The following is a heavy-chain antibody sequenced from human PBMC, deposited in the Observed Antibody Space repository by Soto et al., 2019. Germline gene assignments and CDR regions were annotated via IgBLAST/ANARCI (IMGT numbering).Heavy chain of an antibody. CDR2: IYYSGST. J-gene: IGHJ3*02. CDR3: ARGSDDAFDI. CDR1: GGSISSGGYY. Sequence: PSETMSLTCTVSGGSISSGGYYWSWIRQHPGKGLEWIGYIYYSGSTYYNPSLKSRVTISVDTSKNQFSLKLSSVTAADTAVYYCARGSDDAFDIWGQGTMVTVSS. V-gene: IGHV4-31*03.